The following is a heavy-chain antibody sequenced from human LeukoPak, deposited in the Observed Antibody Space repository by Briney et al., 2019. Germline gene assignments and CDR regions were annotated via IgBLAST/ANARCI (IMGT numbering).Heavy chain of an antibody. V-gene: IGHV4-59*01. J-gene: IGHJ4*02. Sequence: SETLSLTCTVSGDSISGYWWAWIRQPPGKGLEWIGYIYYSGAPTSYNPSLKSRVTISIDTSRNQFSLRLSSVTAADTAVYYCAREGSDSSGYYPDYWGQGTLVTVSS. CDR3: AREGSDSSGYYPDY. CDR2: IYYSGAPT. CDR1: GDSISGYW. D-gene: IGHD3-22*01.